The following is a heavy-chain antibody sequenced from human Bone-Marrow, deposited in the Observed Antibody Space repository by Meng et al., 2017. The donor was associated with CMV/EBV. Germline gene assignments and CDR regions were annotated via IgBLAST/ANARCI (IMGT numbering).Heavy chain of an antibody. J-gene: IGHJ4*02. V-gene: IGHV3-30-3*01. CDR3: ARDPEYSSFGY. CDR1: GFTFSSYA. D-gene: IGHD6-6*01. Sequence: GGSLRLSCAASGFTFSSYAMHWVRQAPGKGLEWVAVISYDGSNKYYADSVKGRFTISRDNSKNTLYLQMNSLRAEDTAVYYCARDPEYSSFGYWGQGTLVTVSS. CDR2: ISYDGSNK.